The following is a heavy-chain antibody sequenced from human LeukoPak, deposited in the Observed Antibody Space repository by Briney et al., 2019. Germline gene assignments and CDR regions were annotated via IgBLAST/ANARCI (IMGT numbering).Heavy chain of an antibody. Sequence: SSETLSLTCAVYGGSFSGYYWSWIRQPPGKGLEWIGEINHSGSTNYNPSLKSRVTISVDTSKNQFSLKLSSVTAADTAVHYCARGGYSYGFWPGNWFDPWGQGTLVTVSS. CDR1: GGSFSGYY. J-gene: IGHJ5*02. V-gene: IGHV4-34*01. CDR2: INHSGST. CDR3: ARGGYSYGFWPGNWFDP. D-gene: IGHD5-18*01.